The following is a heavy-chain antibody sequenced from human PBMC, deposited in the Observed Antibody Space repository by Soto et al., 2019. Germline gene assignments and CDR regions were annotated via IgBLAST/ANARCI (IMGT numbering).Heavy chain of an antibody. CDR2: IFYSGST. CDR1: GGSISSYY. J-gene: IGHJ3*02. V-gene: IGHV4-59*01. D-gene: IGHD1-7*01. Sequence: SETLSLTCTVSGGSISSYYWSWIRRPPGKGLEWIAYIFYSGSTNCNPSLKRRRTISAGTYKNQSSLKLTYVTAADPTAFYYARGGSRENYEASDIWGQGTMVTVSS. CDR3: ARGGSRENYEASDI.